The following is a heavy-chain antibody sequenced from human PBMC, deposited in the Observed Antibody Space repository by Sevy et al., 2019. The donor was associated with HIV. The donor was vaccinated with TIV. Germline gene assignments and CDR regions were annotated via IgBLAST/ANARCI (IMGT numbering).Heavy chain of an antibody. V-gene: IGHV3-15*01. D-gene: IGHD1-1*01. CDR2: IKIKTDGGTT. CDR3: TTDTGVRLQH. J-gene: IGHJ1*01. CDR1: GFTFSKAW. Sequence: GGSLRLSCAASGFTFSKAWMSWVRQAPGKGLEWVGRIKIKTDGGTTDYAAPVKGRFTISRDDSKNTLSVQMNSLKTEDTAVYYCTTDTGVRLQHWGQGTLVTVSS.